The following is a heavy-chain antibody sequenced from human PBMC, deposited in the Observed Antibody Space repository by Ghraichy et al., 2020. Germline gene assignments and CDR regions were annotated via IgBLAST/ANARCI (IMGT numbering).Heavy chain of an antibody. CDR1: GFTFSSYS. CDR3: ARDKLTLIGEWLRPRTSKLNYYGMDV. V-gene: IGHV3-21*01. Sequence: GGSLRLSCAASGFTFSSYSMNWVRQAPGKGLEWVSSISSSSSYIYYADSVKGRFTISRDNAKNSLYLQMNSLRAEDTAVYYCARDKLTLIGEWLRPRTSKLNYYGMDVWGQGTTVTVSS. D-gene: IGHD5-12*01. CDR2: ISSSSSYI. J-gene: IGHJ6*02.